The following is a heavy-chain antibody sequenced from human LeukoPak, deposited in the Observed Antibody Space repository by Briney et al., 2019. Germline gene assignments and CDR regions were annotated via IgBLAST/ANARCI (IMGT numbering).Heavy chain of an antibody. CDR1: GGSISIYF. D-gene: IGHD1-26*01. V-gene: IGHV4-4*07. CDR3: AREGYGSSPRPFDY. J-gene: IGHJ4*02. Sequence: SETLSLTCTVSGGSISIYFWSWIRQPAGKALEWIGRIYSTGSTDYNPSLKSRVTMSVDTSKIQFSLKLSYVTAADTAVYFCAREGYGSSPRPFDYWGQGTLVTVSS. CDR2: IYSTGST.